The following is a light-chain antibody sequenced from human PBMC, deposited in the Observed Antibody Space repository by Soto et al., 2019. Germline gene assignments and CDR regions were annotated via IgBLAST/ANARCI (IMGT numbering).Light chain of an antibody. CDR3: QQYNYWPGT. V-gene: IGKV3-15*01. J-gene: IGKJ1*01. CDR1: QSVSNN. Sequence: EIVMTQSPAALSVSPGERATLSCRASQSVSNNLAWYQQKPGRAPRPLISGASTRATGIPARFSGSGSGTQFTLTISSLQSEDFAVYYCQQYNYWPGTFGQGTKVEIK. CDR2: GAS.